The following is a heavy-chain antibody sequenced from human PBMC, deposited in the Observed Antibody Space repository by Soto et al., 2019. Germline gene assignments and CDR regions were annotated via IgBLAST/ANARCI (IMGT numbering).Heavy chain of an antibody. CDR3: ARGAPDLVPAAIFDMYYYGMDV. Sequence: GASVKVSCKASGGTFSSYAISWVRQAPGQGLEWMGGIIPIFGTANYAQKFQGRVTITADESTSTAYMELSSLRSEDTAVYYCARGAPDLVPAAIFDMYYYGMDVWGQGTTVTVSS. D-gene: IGHD2-2*01. CDR1: GGTFSSYA. CDR2: IIPIFGTA. J-gene: IGHJ6*02. V-gene: IGHV1-69*13.